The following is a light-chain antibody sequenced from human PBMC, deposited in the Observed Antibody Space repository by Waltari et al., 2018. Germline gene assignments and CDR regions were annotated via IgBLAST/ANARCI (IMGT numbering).Light chain of an antibody. Sequence: EVVLTQSPGTLSLSPGERATLPCRAGQSVGTSLAWYQQKPGQAPRLLIYGASRRATGIPDRFSGSGSGTDFSLTISRLEPEDFAVYYCQHYVRLPATFGQGTKVEI. CDR3: QHYVRLPAT. CDR1: QSVGTS. J-gene: IGKJ1*01. CDR2: GAS. V-gene: IGKV3-20*01.